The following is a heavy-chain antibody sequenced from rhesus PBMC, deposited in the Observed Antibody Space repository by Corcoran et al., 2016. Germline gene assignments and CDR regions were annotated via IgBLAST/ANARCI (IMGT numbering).Heavy chain of an antibody. V-gene: IGHV4-73*01. CDR2: ISGNSAST. D-gene: IGHD1-1*01. CDR1: GGSFSGFYY. Sequence: QVQLQQWGGGLVKPSETLSLTCAVYGGSFSGFYYWIWIRPPPGRGLEWIGHISGNSASTNDNPSLKKRVAISKDTSKNQFSLSLNSRTAADTAVYYCARVDSWNSLDYWGQGVLVTVSA. J-gene: IGHJ4*01. CDR3: ARVDSWNSLDY.